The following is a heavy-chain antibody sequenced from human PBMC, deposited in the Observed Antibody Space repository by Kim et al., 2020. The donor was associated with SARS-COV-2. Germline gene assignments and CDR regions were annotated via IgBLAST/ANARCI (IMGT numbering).Heavy chain of an antibody. V-gene: IGHV4-61*02. CDR1: GGSISSGSYY. CDR2: IYTSGST. Sequence: SETLSLTCTVSGGSISSGSYYWSWIRQPAGKGLEWIGRIYTSGSTNYNPSLKSRVTISVDTSKNQFSLKLSSVTAADTAVYYCGLCGRYGMDVWGQGTTVTVSS. J-gene: IGHJ6*02. D-gene: IGHD2-21*01. CDR3: GLCGRYGMDV.